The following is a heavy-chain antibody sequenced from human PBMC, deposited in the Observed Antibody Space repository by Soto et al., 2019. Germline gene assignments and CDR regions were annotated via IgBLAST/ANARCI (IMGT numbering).Heavy chain of an antibody. CDR1: GFSLSTNAMC. CDR3: ARALKEGYYDNSGYSLVTNYFDY. V-gene: IGHV2-70*01. Sequence: ESGPTLVNPTQTLTLTCTFSGFSLSTNAMCVSWIRQPPGKALEWLALIDWDDDKYYSTSLKSRLTISKDTSKNQVVLTMTNMDPVDTATYYCARALKEGYYDNSGYSLVTNYFDYWGQGTLVTVSS. CDR2: IDWDDDK. J-gene: IGHJ4*02. D-gene: IGHD3-22*01.